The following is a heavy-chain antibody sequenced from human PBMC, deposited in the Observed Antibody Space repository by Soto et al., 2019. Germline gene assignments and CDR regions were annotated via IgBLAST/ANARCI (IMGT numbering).Heavy chain of an antibody. D-gene: IGHD2-2*01. J-gene: IGHJ6*02. CDR3: AKDKVPAAPYYYYGMDV. Sequence: GGSLRLSCAASGFTFSSYAMSWVRQAPGKGLEWVSAISGSGGSTYYADSVKGRFTISRDNSKNTLYLQMNSLRAEGTAVYYCAKDKVPAAPYYYYGMDVWGQGTTVTVSS. CDR2: ISGSGGST. CDR1: GFTFSSYA. V-gene: IGHV3-23*01.